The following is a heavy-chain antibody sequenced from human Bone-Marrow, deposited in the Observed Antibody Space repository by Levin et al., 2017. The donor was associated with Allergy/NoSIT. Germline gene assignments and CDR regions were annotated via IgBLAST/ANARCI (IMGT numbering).Heavy chain of an antibody. D-gene: IGHD6-19*01. CDR3: ARTPSSGWYGVYYYYYMDV. Sequence: GSLRLSCTVSGGSISSSSYYWGWIRQPPGKGLEWIGSIYYSGSTYYNPSLKSRVTISVDTSKNQFSLKLSSVTAADTAVYYCARTPSSGWYGVYYYYYMDVWGKGTTVTVSS. CDR1: GGSISSSSYY. CDR2: IYYSGST. V-gene: IGHV4-39*01. J-gene: IGHJ6*03.